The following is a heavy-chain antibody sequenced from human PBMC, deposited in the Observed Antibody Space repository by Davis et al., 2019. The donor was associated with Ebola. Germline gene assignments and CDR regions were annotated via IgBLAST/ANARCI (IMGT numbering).Heavy chain of an antibody. CDR1: GGSFSGYY. V-gene: IGHV4-34*01. D-gene: IGHD3-10*01. Sequence: SETLSLTCAVYGGSFSGYYWSWIRQPPGKGLEWIGEINHSGSTNYNPSLKSRVTISVDTSKNQFSLKLSSVTAADTAVYYCAGVMGYYGSGRAYYFDYWGQGTLVTVSS. J-gene: IGHJ4*02. CDR2: INHSGST. CDR3: AGVMGYYGSGRAYYFDY.